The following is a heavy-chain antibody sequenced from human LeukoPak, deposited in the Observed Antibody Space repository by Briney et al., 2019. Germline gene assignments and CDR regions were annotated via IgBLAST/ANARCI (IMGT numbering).Heavy chain of an antibody. CDR3: ARDQGGQLWF. D-gene: IGHD5-18*01. CDR1: GYTFTSYP. V-gene: IGHV1-3*04. CDR2: INTGNGDT. J-gene: IGHJ4*02. Sequence: ASVKVSCKASGYTFTSYPIHWVRQAPGQRLEWMGWINTGNGDTKYSQGFQGRVTTTRDTSASTAFMELSSLRSEDTAVYYCARDQGGQLWFWGQGTLVTVSS.